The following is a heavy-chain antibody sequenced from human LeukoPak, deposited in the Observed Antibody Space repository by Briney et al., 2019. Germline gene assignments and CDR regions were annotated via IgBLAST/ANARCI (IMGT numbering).Heavy chain of an antibody. Sequence: GGSLRLSCIASGFTFSSYGMYWVRQAPGKGLEWVAFIRFDETNKYYADSVKGRFTISRDNSKNTLYLQMNSLRAEDTAVYYCARGYGSGSYLNYWGQGTLVTVSS. CDR2: IRFDETNK. CDR1: GFTFSSYG. V-gene: IGHV3-30*02. CDR3: ARGYGSGSYLNY. J-gene: IGHJ4*02. D-gene: IGHD3-10*01.